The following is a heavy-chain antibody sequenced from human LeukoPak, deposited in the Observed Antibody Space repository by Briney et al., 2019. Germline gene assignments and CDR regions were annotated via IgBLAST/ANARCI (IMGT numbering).Heavy chain of an antibody. D-gene: IGHD3-10*01. J-gene: IGHJ4*02. CDR1: GYSLTAYY. Sequence: GASVNVSCKASGYSLTAYYMHWVRQVPGQGLEWMGWINPNAVTNYAQKFQGRVTITRDTSIGTVYMELTRLTYDDTAVYYCARDPSEMQATGSGNCWGQGTLVTVST. V-gene: IGHV1-2*02. CDR3: ARDPSEMQATGSGNC. CDR2: INPNAVT.